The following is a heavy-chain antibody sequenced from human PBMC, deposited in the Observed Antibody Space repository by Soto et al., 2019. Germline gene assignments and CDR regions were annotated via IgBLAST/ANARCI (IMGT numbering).Heavy chain of an antibody. V-gene: IGHV3-7*01. J-gene: IGHJ5*02. CDR3: VRGGSNYAS. CDR1: GFTFSDSW. Sequence: EVQLVESGGGLVQPGGSLRLSCTASGFTFSDSWMTWVRQAPGKGLEWVARIKPDESEKKYADSVKGRFSISRDNAKNSMYLPMDSLGGKDTAVYYCVRGGSNYASWGQGTLVTVSS. D-gene: IGHD4-4*01. CDR2: IKPDESEK.